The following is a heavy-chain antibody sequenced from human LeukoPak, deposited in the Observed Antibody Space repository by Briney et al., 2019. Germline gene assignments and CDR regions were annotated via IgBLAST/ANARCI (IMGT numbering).Heavy chain of an antibody. V-gene: IGHV1-18*04. Sequence: ASVKVSCKPSGYTLTSYGITWVRQAPGQGLEWMGWISGNNGYTNYAQKFQGRVSMTTDTSTSTAYMELRSLRSDDTAVYYCAREIFGSGSYPDYWGQGTLVTVSS. CDR2: ISGNNGYT. CDR1: GYTLTSYG. D-gene: IGHD3-10*01. J-gene: IGHJ4*02. CDR3: AREIFGSGSYPDY.